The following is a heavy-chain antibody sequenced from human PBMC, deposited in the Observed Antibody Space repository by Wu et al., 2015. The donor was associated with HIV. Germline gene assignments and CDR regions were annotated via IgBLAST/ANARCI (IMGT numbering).Heavy chain of an antibody. V-gene: IGHV1-24*01. Sequence: QVQLLQSGAEVKQPGASVKVSCKVSGYTLSKLSMHWVRQTPGKGLEWMGGFDPKDGEIVYAQNFQGRLTMTEDTSTDTAYVELRSLRFEDTAVYYCTTLRGGYYAGSDIPAAFDIWGQGTMVTVSP. CDR1: GYTLSKLS. D-gene: IGHD3-10*01. J-gene: IGHJ3*02. CDR3: TTLRGGYYAGSDIPAAFDI. CDR2: FDPKDGEI.